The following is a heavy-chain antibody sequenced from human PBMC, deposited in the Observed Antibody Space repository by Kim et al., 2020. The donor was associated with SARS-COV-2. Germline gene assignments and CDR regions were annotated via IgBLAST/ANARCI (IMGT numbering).Heavy chain of an antibody. V-gene: IGHV3-11*01. D-gene: IGHD2-21*01. CDR2: ISSSGSTI. Sequence: GGSLRLSCAASGFTFSDYYMSWIRQAPGKGLEWVSYISSSGSTIYYADSVKGRFSISRDNAKNSLYLQMNSLRAEDTAVYYCARVKWWLRYFDLWGRGTLVTVSS. CDR3: ARVKWWLRYFDL. J-gene: IGHJ2*01. CDR1: GFTFSDYY.